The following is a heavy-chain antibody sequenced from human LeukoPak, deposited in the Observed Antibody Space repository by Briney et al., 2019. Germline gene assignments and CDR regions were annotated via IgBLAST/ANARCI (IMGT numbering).Heavy chain of an antibody. J-gene: IGHJ4*02. Sequence: PGGSLRLSCAASGFTFSSYAMHWVRQAPGKGLEWVAVISYDGSNKYYADSVKGRFTISRDNSKNTLYLQMNSLRAEDTAVYYCARDRSDFWSGYAFDYWGQGTLVTVSS. D-gene: IGHD3-3*01. CDR2: ISYDGSNK. V-gene: IGHV3-30*04. CDR1: GFTFSSYA. CDR3: ARDRSDFWSGYAFDY.